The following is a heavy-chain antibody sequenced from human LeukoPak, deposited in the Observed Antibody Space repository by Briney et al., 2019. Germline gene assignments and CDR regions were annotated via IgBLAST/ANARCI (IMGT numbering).Heavy chain of an antibody. CDR3: ARDMGRAWYGPPDY. CDR2: IWNDGSET. D-gene: IGHD6-13*01. CDR1: GFIFRNYG. Sequence: TGGSLRLSCAASGFIFRNYGMHWVRKAPGKRLEWVAVIWNDGSETFHADSVKGRFRIARDNSKNTLYLQMNSLRAEDTAVYFCARDMGRAWYGPPDYWGQGTLVTVSS. J-gene: IGHJ4*02. V-gene: IGHV3-33*01.